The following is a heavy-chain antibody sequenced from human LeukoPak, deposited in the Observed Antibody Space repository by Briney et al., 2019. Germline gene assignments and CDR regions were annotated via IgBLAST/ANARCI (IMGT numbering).Heavy chain of an antibody. Sequence: SETLSLTCAVYGGSFSGYYWSWIRQPPGKGLEWIGEINHSGSTNYNPSLKSRITISVDTSKNQFSLKLSSVTAADTAVYYCTREGGYDLFDYWGQGTLVTVSS. CDR1: GGSFSGYY. CDR3: TREGGYDLFDY. J-gene: IGHJ4*02. V-gene: IGHV4-34*01. CDR2: INHSGST. D-gene: IGHD5-12*01.